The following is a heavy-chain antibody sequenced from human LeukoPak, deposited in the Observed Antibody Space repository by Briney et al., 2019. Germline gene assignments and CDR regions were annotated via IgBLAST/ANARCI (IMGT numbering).Heavy chain of an antibody. Sequence: GGSLRLSCAASGFTFSSYSMNWVRQAPGKGLEWVSYISSSGSTIYYADSVKGRFTISRDNAKNSLYLQMNSLRAEDTAVYYCARDKGYRRNDAFDIWGQGTMVTVSS. D-gene: IGHD6-13*01. CDR1: GFTFSSYS. J-gene: IGHJ3*02. V-gene: IGHV3-48*04. CDR3: ARDKGYRRNDAFDI. CDR2: ISSSGSTI.